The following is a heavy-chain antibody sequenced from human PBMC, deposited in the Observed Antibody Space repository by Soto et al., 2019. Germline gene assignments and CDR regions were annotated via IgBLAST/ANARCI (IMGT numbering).Heavy chain of an antibody. D-gene: IGHD3-10*01. CDR3: ASSSEFDPAYDI. CDR1: GYTFTSYG. J-gene: IGHJ3*02. V-gene: IGHV1-18*01. CDR2: ISAYNGNT. Sequence: AAVKVSCKASGYTFTSYGISWVRQAPGQGLEWMGWISAYNGNTNYAQKLQGRVTMTTDTSTSTAYMELRSLRSDDTAVYYCASSSEFDPAYDIWGKGTMITVSS.